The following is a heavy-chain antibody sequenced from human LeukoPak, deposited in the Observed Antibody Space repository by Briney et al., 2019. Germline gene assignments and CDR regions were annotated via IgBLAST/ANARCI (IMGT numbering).Heavy chain of an antibody. CDR1: GYSISSGYF. Sequence: SETLSLTCAVSGYSISSGYFWAWIRQPPGKGLEWIGSISHSGSSYSKLSLKSRVIISVDTSNNQFSLKLTSVTAADTATYYCARDGYYYDGSFEYWGQGIRVAVSS. CDR3: ARDGYYYDGSFEY. CDR2: ISHSGSS. D-gene: IGHD3-22*01. V-gene: IGHV4-38-2*02. J-gene: IGHJ4*02.